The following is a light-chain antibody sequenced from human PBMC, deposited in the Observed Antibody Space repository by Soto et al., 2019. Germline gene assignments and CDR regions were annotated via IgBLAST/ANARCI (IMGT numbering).Light chain of an antibody. Sequence: GDRVTITCRASQSISDWLAWYQQKPGKAPNVLIYKTSTLESGVPSRFSGSGFGTEFTLTINSLQPDDFATYYCQHYNSYPYAFGQGTKLEIK. CDR3: QHYNSYPYA. CDR1: QSISDW. J-gene: IGKJ2*01. CDR2: KTS. V-gene: IGKV1-5*03.